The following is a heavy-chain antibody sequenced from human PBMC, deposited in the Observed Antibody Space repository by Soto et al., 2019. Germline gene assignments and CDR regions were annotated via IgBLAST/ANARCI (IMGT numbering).Heavy chain of an antibody. V-gene: IGHV3-48*02. Sequence: EVQLVESGGGLVQPGGSLRLSCAASGFTFSSYSMNWVRQAPGKGLEWVSYISSSSSTIYYADSVKGRFTISRNNAKNSLYLQMNSLRDEDTAVYYCARATQWLARETDGCFDYWGQGTLVTVSS. J-gene: IGHJ4*02. D-gene: IGHD6-19*01. CDR1: GFTFSSYS. CDR2: ISSSSSTI. CDR3: ARATQWLARETDGCFDY.